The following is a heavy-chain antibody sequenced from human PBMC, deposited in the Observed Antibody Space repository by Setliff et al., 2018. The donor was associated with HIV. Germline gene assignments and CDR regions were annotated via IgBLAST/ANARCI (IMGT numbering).Heavy chain of an antibody. J-gene: IGHJ3*02. CDR1: GGSFNTYA. CDR3: ARGGVRGYSYGEAFDI. Sequence: SVKVSCKSSGGSFNTYAINWVRQAPGQGLEWMGGIISIFDKADYAQKFHGRLTITADDSTRTVYMELNSLGSGDTAVYYCARGGVRGYSYGEAFDIWGQGTLVTVSS. CDR2: IISIFDKA. D-gene: IGHD5-18*01. V-gene: IGHV1-69*13.